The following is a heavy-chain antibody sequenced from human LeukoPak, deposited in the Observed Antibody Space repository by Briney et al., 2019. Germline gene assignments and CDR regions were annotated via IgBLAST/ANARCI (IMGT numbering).Heavy chain of an antibody. CDR1: GFTFSSYW. CDR2: IKQDGSEK. V-gene: IGHV3-7*01. Sequence: PGGSLRLSCAASGFTFSSYWMSWVRQAPGKGLEWVANIKQDGSEKYYVDSVKGRFSVSRDNSKNTMYLQMNSLRAEDTAVYYCAKDASWSLDYWGQGTLVTVSP. D-gene: IGHD6-13*01. CDR3: AKDASWSLDY. J-gene: IGHJ4*02.